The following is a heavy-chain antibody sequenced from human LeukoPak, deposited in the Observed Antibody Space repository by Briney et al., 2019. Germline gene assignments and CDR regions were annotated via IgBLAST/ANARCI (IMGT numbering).Heavy chain of an antibody. D-gene: IGHD6-13*01. Sequence: GESLRLSCAASGFTFSSHSVNWVRQAPGKGLEWVSSISSSSTYIYYADSVKGRFTISRDNAKNSLFLQMNSLRAEDTAVYYCARAAAGFITGSDAFDIWGQGTMVTVSS. CDR3: ARAAAGFITGSDAFDI. J-gene: IGHJ3*02. CDR1: GFTFSSHS. V-gene: IGHV3-21*01. CDR2: ISSSSTYI.